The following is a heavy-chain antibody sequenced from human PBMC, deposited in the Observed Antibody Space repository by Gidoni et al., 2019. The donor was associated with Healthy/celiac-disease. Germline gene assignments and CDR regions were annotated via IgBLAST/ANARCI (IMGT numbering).Heavy chain of an antibody. Sequence: VRQAPGKGLEWVSAISGSGGSTYYADSVKGRFTISRDNSKNTLYLQMNSLRAEDTAVYYCAKDLVSGYDLTYYYGMDVWGQGTTVTVSS. D-gene: IGHD5-12*01. J-gene: IGHJ6*02. CDR3: AKDLVSGYDLTYYYGMDV. V-gene: IGHV3-23*01. CDR2: ISGSGGST.